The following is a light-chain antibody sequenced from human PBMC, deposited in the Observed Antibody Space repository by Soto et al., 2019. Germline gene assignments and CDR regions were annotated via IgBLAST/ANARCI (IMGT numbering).Light chain of an antibody. CDR3: QQRSDWSSVT. J-gene: IGKJ4*01. CDR1: QSLGNY. V-gene: IGKV3-11*01. Sequence: IVVTHSLANVSLSTRDRVTLSCRASQSLGNYLAWYQQKPGQAPRLLIFDASNRATGIPARFSGSGSGTDFTLTISSLEPEDFAVYYCQQRSDWSSVTFGGGTKVDI. CDR2: DAS.